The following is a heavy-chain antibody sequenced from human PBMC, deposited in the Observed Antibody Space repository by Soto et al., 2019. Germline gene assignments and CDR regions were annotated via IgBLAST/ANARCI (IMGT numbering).Heavy chain of an antibody. CDR2: IYWDGDE. CDR1: GFSLTTSGVG. V-gene: IGHV2-5*02. D-gene: IGHD3-9*01. J-gene: IGHJ4*02. Sequence: QITLKESGPTLVKPTQTLTLTCTFSGFSLTTSGVGVGWIRQTPGRAPEWLALIYWDGDERYSPSLKSRLTITKDASRNQVVLTLANMDPVDTATYYCVHRVLLTFYGLVTATALYFDHWGQGAQVTGSS. CDR3: VHRVLLTFYGLVTATALYFDH.